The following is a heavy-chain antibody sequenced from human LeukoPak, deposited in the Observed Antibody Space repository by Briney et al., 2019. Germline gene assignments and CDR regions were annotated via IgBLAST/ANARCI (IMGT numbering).Heavy chain of an antibody. D-gene: IGHD4-4*01. CDR3: AKDGGPRDGYSNYYYYYGMDV. CDR2: ISGSGGST. Sequence: GGSLRLSCAASGFTFSSYAMTWVRQAPGKGLEWVSGISGSGGSTYYADSVKGRFTISRDNSKNTLYLQMNSLRAEDTAVYYCAKDGGPRDGYSNYYYYYGMDVWGQGTTVTVSS. V-gene: IGHV3-23*01. CDR1: GFTFSSYA. J-gene: IGHJ6*02.